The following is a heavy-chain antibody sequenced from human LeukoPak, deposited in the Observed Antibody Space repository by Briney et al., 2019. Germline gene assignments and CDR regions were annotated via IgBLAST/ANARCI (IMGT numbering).Heavy chain of an antibody. Sequence: ASVTVSFTASGYTFTVYYMHWVRQAPGQGLEWMGWINPNSGGTKYAEKSQGRVTMTRDTSISTAYMELSRLRSDDTAVYYRARRGIGGAFDIWGQGTMVTVSS. CDR2: INPNSGGT. V-gene: IGHV1-2*02. D-gene: IGHD3-10*01. J-gene: IGHJ3*02. CDR1: GYTFTVYY. CDR3: ARRGIGGAFDI.